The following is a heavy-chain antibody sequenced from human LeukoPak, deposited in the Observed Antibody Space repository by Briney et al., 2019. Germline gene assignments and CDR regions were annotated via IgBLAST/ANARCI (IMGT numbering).Heavy chain of an antibody. V-gene: IGHV3-23*01. CDR3: AKVVAGNIDYYFDY. D-gene: IGHD2/OR15-2a*01. J-gene: IGHJ4*02. CDR1: GFTFSNYA. CDR2: ISGTGGST. Sequence: GGSLRLSCAASGFTFSNYAMSWVRQAPGKGLEWVAGISGTGGSTHYADSVKGRFTISNSKNTVYLQMRNLRVEHTAVYYCAKVVAGNIDYYFDYWGQGILVAVSS.